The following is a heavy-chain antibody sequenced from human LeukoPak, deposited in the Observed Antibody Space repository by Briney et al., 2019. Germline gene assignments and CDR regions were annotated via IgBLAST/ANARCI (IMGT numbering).Heavy chain of an antibody. Sequence: GGSLRLPCAASEFTFSTYWMSWVRQAAGKGGEWVANIKQDGSEKYYVDSVKGRFTISRDNAKNSLYLQMKGLRAEDTAVYYCARDHALYSSGWYGYYGMYVWGQGTTVAVSS. D-gene: IGHD6-19*01. CDR2: IKQDGSEK. J-gene: IGHJ6*02. V-gene: IGHV3-7*04. CDR1: EFTFSTYW. CDR3: ARDHALYSSGWYGYYGMYV.